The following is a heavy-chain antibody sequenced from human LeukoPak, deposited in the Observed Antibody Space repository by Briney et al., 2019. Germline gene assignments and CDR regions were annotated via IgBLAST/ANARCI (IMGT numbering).Heavy chain of an antibody. V-gene: IGHV4-59*01. CDR3: ARDYGSGSYRPFDY. CDR1: GGSLSSYY. CDR2: IYYSGST. Sequence: SETLSLTCTVSGGSLSSYYWSWIRQPPGKGLEWIGYIYYSGSTNYNPSLKSRVTISVDTSKNQFSLKLSSVTAADTAVYYCARDYGSGSYRPFDYWGQGTLVTVSS. J-gene: IGHJ4*02. D-gene: IGHD3-10*01.